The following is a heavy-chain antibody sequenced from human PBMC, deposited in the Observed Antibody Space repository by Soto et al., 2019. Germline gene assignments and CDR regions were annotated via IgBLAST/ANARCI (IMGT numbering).Heavy chain of an antibody. V-gene: IGHV6-1*01. CDR3: VRLIGNSWLDF. J-gene: IGHJ5*01. CDR1: VDSVSRSSVT. CDR2: TYYRSKWYN. Sequence: SQTHSLTCSISVDSVSRSSVTLNWIRQSPSRGLEWLGRTYYRSKWYNDFAESLKSRITINPDTSIIQFSLHLNSVTPEDTAVYYCVRLIGNSWLDFWGQGTLVTVSS. D-gene: IGHD1-26*01.